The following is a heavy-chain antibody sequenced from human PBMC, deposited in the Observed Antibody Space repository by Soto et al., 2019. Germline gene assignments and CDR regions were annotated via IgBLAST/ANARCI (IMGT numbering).Heavy chain of an antibody. V-gene: IGHV4-59*01. CDR3: AREGDRGPFDY. CDR1: GGSISTYY. CDR2: IYYSGST. D-gene: IGHD1-26*01. Sequence: SETLSLTCTVSGGSISTYYWSWIRQPPGKGLEWIGYIYYSGSTNYNPSLKSRVTISVDTSKNQFSLKLSSVTAADTAVYYCAREGDRGPFDYWGQGTLVTVSS. J-gene: IGHJ4*02.